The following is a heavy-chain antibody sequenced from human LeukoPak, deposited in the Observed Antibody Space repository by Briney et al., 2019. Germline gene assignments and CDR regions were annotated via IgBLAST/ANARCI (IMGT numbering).Heavy chain of an antibody. CDR2: INPYNGNT. Sequence: ASVKVSCKASGYTFTNHGVTWVRQAPGQGLEWMGWINPYNGNTKYAQNLQGRVNMTTDTSTSTAYMDLRSLTSDDTAVYYCARAGAHSGYDWSHWGQGTLVTVSS. CDR3: ARAGAHSGYDWSH. D-gene: IGHD5-12*01. J-gene: IGHJ4*02. CDR1: GYTFTNHG. V-gene: IGHV1-18*01.